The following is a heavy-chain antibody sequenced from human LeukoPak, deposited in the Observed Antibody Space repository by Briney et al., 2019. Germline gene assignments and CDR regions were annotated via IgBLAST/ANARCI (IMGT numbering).Heavy chain of an antibody. Sequence: SETLSLTCTVSGGSISSYYWSWIRQPPGKGLEWIGYIYYSGSTNYNPSLKSRVTISVDTSKNQFSLKLSSVTAADTAVYYCARKERHYYDSSGYYWYFDLWGRGTLVTVSS. CDR3: ARKERHYYDSSGYYWYFDL. CDR2: IYYSGST. J-gene: IGHJ2*01. V-gene: IGHV4-59*01. CDR1: GGSISSYY. D-gene: IGHD3-22*01.